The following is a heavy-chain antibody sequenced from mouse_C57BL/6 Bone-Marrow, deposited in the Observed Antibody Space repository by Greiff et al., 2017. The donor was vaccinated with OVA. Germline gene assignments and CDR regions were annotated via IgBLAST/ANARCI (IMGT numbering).Heavy chain of an antibody. V-gene: IGHV1-69*01. J-gene: IGHJ1*03. CDR1: GYTFTSYW. CDR2: IDPSDSYT. Sequence: QVQLQQPGAELVMPGASVKLSCKASGYTFTSYWMHWVKQRPGQGLEWIGEIDPSDSYTNYNQKFKGKSPLTVDKSSSTAYMQLSSLTSEDSAVYYCARSGITTVVATYWYFDVWGTGTTVTVSS. CDR3: ARSGITTVVATYWYFDV. D-gene: IGHD1-1*01.